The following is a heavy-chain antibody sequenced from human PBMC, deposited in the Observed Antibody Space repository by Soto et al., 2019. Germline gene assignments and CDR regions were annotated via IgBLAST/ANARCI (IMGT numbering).Heavy chain of an antibody. D-gene: IGHD3-22*01. CDR3: AQGWLLGEDY. Sequence: QVQLVQSGAEVKKPGASVKVSCKASGYTFTSYYMHWVRQAPGQGLEWMGIINPSGGSTSYAQKFQGRVTMTRDTDTSTVYMELSSLRSEDTAVYFCAQGWLLGEDYWGQGTLVTVSS. CDR1: GYTFTSYY. J-gene: IGHJ4*02. V-gene: IGHV1-46*01. CDR2: INPSGGST.